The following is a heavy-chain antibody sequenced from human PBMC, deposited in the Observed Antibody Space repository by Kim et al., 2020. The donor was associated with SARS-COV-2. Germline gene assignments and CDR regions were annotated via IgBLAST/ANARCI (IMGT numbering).Heavy chain of an antibody. CDR2: INHSGST. J-gene: IGHJ4*02. V-gene: IGHV4-34*01. Sequence: SETLSRTCAVYGGSFSGYYWSWIRQPPGKGLEWIGEINHSGSTNYNPSLKSRVTISVDTSKNQFSLKLSSVTAADTAVYYCARGRWWIQLWFSRATEFDYWGQGTLVTVSS. CDR3: ARGRWWIQLWFSRATEFDY. CDR1: GGSFSGYY. D-gene: IGHD5-18*01.